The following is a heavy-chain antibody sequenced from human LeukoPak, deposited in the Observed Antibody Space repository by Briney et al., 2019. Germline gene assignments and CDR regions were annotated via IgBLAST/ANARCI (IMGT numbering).Heavy chain of an antibody. D-gene: IGHD3-10*01. CDR3: ARDRGYYFDY. Sequence: GGSLRLSCAASGFTFSSYGMHWVRQAPGKGLEWVSFLSSSSSTIYYADSVKGRFTISRDNAKNSLYLQINSLRAEDTAMYYCARDRGYYFDYWGQGALVTVSS. CDR1: GFTFSSYG. CDR2: LSSSSSTI. J-gene: IGHJ4*02. V-gene: IGHV3-48*01.